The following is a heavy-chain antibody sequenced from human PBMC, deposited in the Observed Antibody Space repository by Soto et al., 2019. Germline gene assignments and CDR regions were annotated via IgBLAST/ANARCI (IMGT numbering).Heavy chain of an antibody. CDR2: INHSGST. D-gene: IGHD3-10*01. CDR3: ARVRYYGSGSYFRGPNWFDP. V-gene: IGHV4-34*01. CDR1: GGSFSGYY. J-gene: IGHJ5*02. Sequence: TSENLSLTCAVYGGSFSGYYWSWIRQPPGKGLEWIGEINHSGSTNYNPSLKSRVTISVDTSKNQFSLKLSSVTAADTAVYYCARVRYYGSGSYFRGPNWFDPWGQGTLVTVSS.